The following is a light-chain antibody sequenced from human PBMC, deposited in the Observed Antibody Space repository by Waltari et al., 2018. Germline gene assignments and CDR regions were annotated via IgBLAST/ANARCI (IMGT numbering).Light chain of an antibody. CDR2: AAS. Sequence: IQMTTAPSSLSASVGDSVTINCRASQSIRSNLNWYQHKPGKAPKLLIYAASSLQSGVPSRFSGSGSGTDFILTISSLQAEDFATYYCQQTYITPPYTFGQGTKVEIK. CDR3: QQTYITPPYT. CDR1: QSIRSN. J-gene: IGKJ2*01. V-gene: IGKV1-39*01.